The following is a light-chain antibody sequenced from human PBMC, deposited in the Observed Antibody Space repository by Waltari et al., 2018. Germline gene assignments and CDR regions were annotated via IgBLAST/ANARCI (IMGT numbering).Light chain of an antibody. CDR1: GSTIGAYA. Sequence: QSVLTQPPSVSGAPGQRVTLSCTGSGSTIGAYAVHWYQHRPGKAPTLLIYGVNNRPSGVPDRFFGSKSGTSASLAITSLRAEDEGVYYCQSYDTSLSVVFGGGTKLTVL. J-gene: IGLJ2*01. CDR2: GVN. CDR3: QSYDTSLSVV. V-gene: IGLV1-40*01.